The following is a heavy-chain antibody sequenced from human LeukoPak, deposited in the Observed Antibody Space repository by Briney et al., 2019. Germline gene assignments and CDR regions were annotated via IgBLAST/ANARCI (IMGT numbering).Heavy chain of an antibody. CDR1: GGSISSGGYY. V-gene: IGHV4-30-2*01. CDR3: ARKLITMIRQ. CDR2: IYHSGST. J-gene: IGHJ4*02. Sequence: SQTLSLTCTVSGGSISSGGYYWSWIRQPPGKGLEWIGYIYHSGSTYYNPSLKSRVTISVDTSKNQFSLKLSSVTAADTAVYYCARKLITMIRQWGQGTLVTVSS. D-gene: IGHD3-22*01.